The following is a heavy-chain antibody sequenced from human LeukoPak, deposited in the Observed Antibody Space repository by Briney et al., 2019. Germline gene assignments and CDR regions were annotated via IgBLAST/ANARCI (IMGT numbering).Heavy chain of an antibody. J-gene: IGHJ3*02. D-gene: IGHD3/OR15-3a*01. V-gene: IGHV1-69*04. CDR3: ARDGLLDGAFDI. CDR1: GGTFSSYA. CDR2: IIPILGIA. Sequence: ASVKVSCKASGGTFSSYAISWVRQAPGQGLEWMGRIIPILGIANYAQKFQGRVTITADKSTSTAYMELSSLRSEDTAVYYCARDGLLDGAFDIWGQGTMVTVSS.